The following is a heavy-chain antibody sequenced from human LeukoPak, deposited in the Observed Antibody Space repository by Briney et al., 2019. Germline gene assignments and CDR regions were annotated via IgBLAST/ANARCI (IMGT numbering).Heavy chain of an antibody. J-gene: IGHJ4*02. V-gene: IGHV3-23*01. CDR2: IGTGGDPT. CDR3: GTSDCSGGGCYYDF. Sequence: PGGSLRLSCAASGFTFSSYAMNWVRQAPGKGLEWVSAIGTGGDPTYYADSVKGRFTISRDNPKNTLYLQMNNLRAEDTAVYYCGTSDCSGGGCYYDFWGQGTLVAVSS. D-gene: IGHD2-15*01. CDR1: GFTFSSYA.